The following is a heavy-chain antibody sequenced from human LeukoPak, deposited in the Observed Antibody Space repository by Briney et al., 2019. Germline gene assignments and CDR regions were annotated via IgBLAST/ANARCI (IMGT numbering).Heavy chain of an antibody. Sequence: GGSLRLSCAASGFTFSSNTMNWVRQAPGKGLEWVAVISSNSSDIFYADSVKGRFSISRDNTHNSLSLRMTRLGADDPAAYYCANDSRDSRGPVIYYYYYYYMDVWGKGTTVTISS. J-gene: IGHJ6*03. CDR3: ANDSRDSRGPVIYYYYYYYMDV. CDR2: ISSNSSDI. D-gene: IGHD6-19*01. CDR1: GFTFSSNT. V-gene: IGHV3-21*01.